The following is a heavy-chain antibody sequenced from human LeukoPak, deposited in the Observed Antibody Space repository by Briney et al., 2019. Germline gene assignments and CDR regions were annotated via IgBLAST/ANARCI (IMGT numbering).Heavy chain of an antibody. CDR1: GATFSTYA. J-gene: IGHJ4*02. V-gene: IGHV1-69*04. D-gene: IGHD3-22*01. CDR3: ARDSTLDDYYDSSGYYGWETWFDY. Sequence: SLKLSCKASGATFSTYAISWVRQAPGQGLEWMGRIIPIFGIANYAQKLQRRVTITADKSTSTAYMELSSLRSEDTAVYYCARDSTLDDYYDSSGYYGWETWFDYWGQGTLVTVSS. CDR2: IIPIFGIA.